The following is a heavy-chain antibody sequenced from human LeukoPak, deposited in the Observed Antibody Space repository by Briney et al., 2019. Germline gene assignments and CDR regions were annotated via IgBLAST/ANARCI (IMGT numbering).Heavy chain of an antibody. Sequence: GGSLRLSCAGSGFTFSNYAMIWVRQAPGKGLEWVSFISSSSSYIYYADSVKGRFTISRDNAKNSLFLHMNSLRVEDTAVYYCARIRGGYSYGSLDYWGQGTLVTVSS. CDR2: ISSSSSYI. CDR3: ARIRGGYSYGSLDY. V-gene: IGHV3-21*01. D-gene: IGHD5-18*01. J-gene: IGHJ4*02. CDR1: GFTFSNYA.